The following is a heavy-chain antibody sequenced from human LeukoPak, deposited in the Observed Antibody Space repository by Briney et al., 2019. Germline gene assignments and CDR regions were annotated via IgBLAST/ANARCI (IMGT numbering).Heavy chain of an antibody. CDR1: GFTFSSYE. V-gene: IGHV3-48*03. CDR2: ISSSGSTI. J-gene: IGHJ4*02. D-gene: IGHD6-13*01. Sequence: GGSLRLSCAASGFTFSSYEMNWVRQAPGKGLEWVSYISSSGSTIYYADSVKGRFTISRDNAKNSLYLQMNSLRAEDTAVYYCAGSPGYSSSWYYDYWGQGTLVTVSS. CDR3: AGSPGYSSSWYYDY.